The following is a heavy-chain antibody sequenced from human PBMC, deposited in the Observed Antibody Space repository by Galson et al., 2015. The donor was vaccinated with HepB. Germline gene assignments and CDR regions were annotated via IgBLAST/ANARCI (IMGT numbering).Heavy chain of an antibody. CDR3: ARHYYFDY. J-gene: IGHJ4*02. CDR2: ISGFGGTT. V-gene: IGHV3-23*01. Sequence: SLRLSCAASGFTFNSYPMSWVRQAPGKGLEWVSTISGFGGTTHYVDSVKGRFTISRDNSKNTPYLEMNSLRAEDTAIYFCARHYYFDYWGQGSLITVSS. CDR1: GFTFNSYP.